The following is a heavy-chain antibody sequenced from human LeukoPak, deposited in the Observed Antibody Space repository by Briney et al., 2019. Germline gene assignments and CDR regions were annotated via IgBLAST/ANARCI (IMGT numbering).Heavy chain of an antibody. CDR2: IYYSGST. Sequence: SETLSLTCTVSGGSISSSSYYWGWIRQPPGKGLEWIGGIYYSGSTYYSPSLKSRVTISVDTSKNQFSLKLSSVTAADTAVYYCARLLVGTLYYFDYWGQGTLVTVSS. J-gene: IGHJ4*02. V-gene: IGHV4-39*01. D-gene: IGHD2-21*02. CDR3: ARLLVGTLYYFDY. CDR1: GGSISSSSYY.